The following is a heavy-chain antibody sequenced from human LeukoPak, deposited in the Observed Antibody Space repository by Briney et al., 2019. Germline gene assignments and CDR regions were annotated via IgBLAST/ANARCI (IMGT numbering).Heavy chain of an antibody. CDR3: ARTFSALYGMDV. Sequence: GGSLRLSCAASGFTFSSYSMHWVRQAPGKGPVWVSRIDSDGSTTNYAESVKGRFTISRDNAKNTLYLQMSSLRAEDTALYYCARTFSALYGMDVWGQGTTATVSS. J-gene: IGHJ6*02. CDR1: GFTFSSYS. D-gene: IGHD2-15*01. CDR2: IDSDGSTT. V-gene: IGHV3-74*01.